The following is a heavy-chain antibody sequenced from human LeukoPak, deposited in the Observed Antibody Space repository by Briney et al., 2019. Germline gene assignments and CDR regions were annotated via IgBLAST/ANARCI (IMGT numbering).Heavy chain of an antibody. Sequence: GGSLRLSCGASGFTFDNYAMTGVRQAPGKGLESVASTVASGSRAYYADSVKGRFTISRDNFKNVLYLQMSSLRAEDTAIYYCAKDWGGVPEYLQHWGQGTLVTVSS. CDR1: GFTFDNYA. J-gene: IGHJ1*01. CDR3: AKDWGGVPEYLQH. D-gene: IGHD3-16*01. CDR2: TVASGSRA. V-gene: IGHV3-23*01.